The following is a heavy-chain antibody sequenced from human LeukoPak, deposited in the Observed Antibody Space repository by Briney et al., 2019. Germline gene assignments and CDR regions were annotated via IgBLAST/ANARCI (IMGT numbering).Heavy chain of an antibody. D-gene: IGHD5-18*01. CDR3: AREGYSYGSFDF. CDR1: GGSISSYY. Sequence: SETLSLTCTVYGGSISSYYWSWIRQPAGKGLEWIGRIYNSGRTNYNPSLKSRVTMSVDTSKNQFSLKLSSVTAADTAVYYCAREGYSYGSFDFWGQGTRVTVSS. CDR2: IYNSGRT. J-gene: IGHJ4*02. V-gene: IGHV4-4*07.